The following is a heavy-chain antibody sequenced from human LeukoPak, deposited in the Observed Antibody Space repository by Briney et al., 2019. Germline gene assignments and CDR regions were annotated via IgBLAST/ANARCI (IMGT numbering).Heavy chain of an antibody. CDR1: GFTFSDYY. CDR3: ARVGSRGYYFDY. Sequence: GGSLTLSCAFSGFTFSDYYMSWIRQTPGKGLEWVSHISGSSTYTNYADSVKGRFTIYRDNANNSMYLQMNSLTAEDTAVFYCARVGSRGYYFDYWGQGTLVSVSS. J-gene: IGHJ4*02. V-gene: IGHV3-11*06. D-gene: IGHD1-26*01. CDR2: ISGSSTYT.